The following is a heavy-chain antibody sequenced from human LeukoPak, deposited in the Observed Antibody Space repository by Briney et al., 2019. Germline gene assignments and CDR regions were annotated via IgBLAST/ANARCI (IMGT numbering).Heavy chain of an antibody. Sequence: SETLSLTCTVSGGSISSSSYYWGWIRQPPGRGLEWIGSIYYSGSTYYNPSLKSRVTISVDTSKNQFSLKLSSVTAADTAVYYCARFPDEIRGDYFDYWGQGTLVTVSS. CDR1: GGSISSSSYY. CDR2: IYYSGST. CDR3: ARFPDEIRGDYFDY. V-gene: IGHV4-39*07. D-gene: IGHD3-10*01. J-gene: IGHJ4*02.